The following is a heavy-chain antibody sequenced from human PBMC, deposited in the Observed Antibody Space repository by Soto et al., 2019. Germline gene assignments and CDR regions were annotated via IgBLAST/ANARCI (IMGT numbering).Heavy chain of an antibody. J-gene: IGHJ4*02. CDR3: AKETTEHGYRTYFDY. V-gene: IGHV3-23*01. Sequence: PGGSLRLSCAASGFTFSSYAMNWVRQAPGQGLEWVSGISGSGSNIYYADSVRGRFTISRDNSKNTVYLQMSSLRAEDTAVYYCAKETTEHGYRTYFDYCGQGTLVTVSS. CDR2: ISGSGSNI. D-gene: IGHD6-25*01. CDR1: GFTFSSYA.